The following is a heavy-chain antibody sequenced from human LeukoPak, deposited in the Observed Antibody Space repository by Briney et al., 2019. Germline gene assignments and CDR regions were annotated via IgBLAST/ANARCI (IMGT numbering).Heavy chain of an antibody. CDR1: GFTVSSDY. V-gene: IGHV3-53*01. Sequence: PGGSLRLSCAASGFTVSSDYVSWVRQAPGKGLEWVSVMYPGGSTHYADSVKGRFTISRDNAKNSLYLQMNSLRAEDTAVYYCARVRVKWELLDAFDIWGQGTMVTVSS. D-gene: IGHD1-26*01. J-gene: IGHJ3*02. CDR3: ARVRVKWELLDAFDI. CDR2: MYPGGST.